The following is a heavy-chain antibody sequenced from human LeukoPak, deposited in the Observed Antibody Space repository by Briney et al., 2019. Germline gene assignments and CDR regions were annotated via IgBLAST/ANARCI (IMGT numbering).Heavy chain of an antibody. CDR1: GFTLSRYA. CDR2: ISGSGCNT. D-gene: IGHD3-9*01. V-gene: IGHV3-23*01. J-gene: IGHJ5*02. Sequence: GGSLRLSCAASGFTLSRYAMSWVRQAPGKGREWVSPISGSGCNTYNADSVKGRFTISRDNSKNTLYQQMNSLGAEDTAVYYCAKGPTGYSYNWFDPWGQGTLVTVSS. CDR3: AKGPTGYSYNWFDP.